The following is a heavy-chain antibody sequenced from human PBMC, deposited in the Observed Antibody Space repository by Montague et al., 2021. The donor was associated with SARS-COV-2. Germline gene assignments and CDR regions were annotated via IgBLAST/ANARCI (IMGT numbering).Heavy chain of an antibody. CDR3: ARVNKRWLQYPSHYYGMDV. Sequence: SETLSLTCAVYGGSFTGYYWSWIRQPPGKGLEWIGEINQSGSTNYNPSLKSRVTISVDTSKNQFSLKLSSVTAADTAVYYCARVNKRWLQYPSHYYGMDVWGQGTTVTVSS. CDR1: GGSFTGYY. J-gene: IGHJ6*02. V-gene: IGHV4-34*01. D-gene: IGHD5-24*01. CDR2: INQSGST.